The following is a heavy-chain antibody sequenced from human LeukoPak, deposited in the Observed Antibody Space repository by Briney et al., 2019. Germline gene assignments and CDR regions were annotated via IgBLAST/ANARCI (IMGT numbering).Heavy chain of an antibody. V-gene: IGHV3-74*01. CDR1: GFNFRSYW. CDR2: INSDGTDT. J-gene: IGHJ4*02. D-gene: IGHD3-22*01. Sequence: GGSLRLSCAASGFNFRSYWMQWVGQVPGKGPVWVARINSDGTDTYADSVKGRFTISRDNANNMLYLQMNSLKADDTAVYYCTRDAGHCHSSGCWKPSDYWGQGALVTVSS. CDR3: TRDAGHCHSSGCWKPSDY.